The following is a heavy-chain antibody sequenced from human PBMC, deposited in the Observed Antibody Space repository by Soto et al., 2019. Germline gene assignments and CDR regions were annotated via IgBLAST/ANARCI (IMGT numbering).Heavy chain of an antibody. V-gene: IGHV1-58*01. CDR1: GFTFTSSA. J-gene: IGHJ6*01. CDR2: IVVGRGNT. D-gene: IGHD1-1*01. CDR3: AADREKDWNYYGMDV. Sequence: SVKVSCKASGFTFTSSAVQWVRQARGQRLEWIGWIVVGRGNTNYAQKFQERVTITRDMSTSTAYMELSSLRSEDTAVYYCAADREKDWNYYGMDVWGQGTTVTVSS.